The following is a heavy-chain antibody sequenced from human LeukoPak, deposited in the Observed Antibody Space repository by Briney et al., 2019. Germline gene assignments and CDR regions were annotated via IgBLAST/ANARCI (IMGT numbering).Heavy chain of an antibody. D-gene: IGHD5-12*01. J-gene: IGHJ4*02. CDR3: ATDRRGPLDY. Sequence: ASVKVSCKASGYTFTSYDINWVRQATGQGLEWMGWMNPNSGNTGYAQKFQGRVTMTEDTSTDTAYMELSSLRSEDTAVYYCATDRRGPLDYWGQGTLVTVSS. CDR2: MNPNSGNT. CDR1: GYTFTSYD. V-gene: IGHV1-8*02.